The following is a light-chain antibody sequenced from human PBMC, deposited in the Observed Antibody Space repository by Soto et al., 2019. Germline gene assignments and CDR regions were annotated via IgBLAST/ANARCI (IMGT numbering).Light chain of an antibody. V-gene: IGKV2-28*01. Sequence: VMTQSPLSLPVTLGEPASISCRSSQSLLHNNGYNYLDWYVQKTGQSPAVLLHLVSTRARGGPARFSGSGSGTDFTLKISRVEAEDVGVYYCMQAQKNPVTFGQGTRREIK. CDR3: MQAQKNPVT. J-gene: IGKJ5*01. CDR2: LVS. CDR1: QSLLHNNGYNY.